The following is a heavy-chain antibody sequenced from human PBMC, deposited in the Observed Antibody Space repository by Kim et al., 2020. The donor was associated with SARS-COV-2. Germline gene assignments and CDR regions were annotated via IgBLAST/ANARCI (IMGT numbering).Heavy chain of an antibody. CDR3: ARDLNTGSSGFYYYYGMDV. Sequence: SETLSLTCTVSGGSISSYYWSWIRQPPGKGLEWIGYIYYSGSTNYNPSLKSRVTISVDTSKNQFSLKLSSVTAADTAVYYCARDLNTGSSGFYYYYGMDVWGQGTTVTVSS. D-gene: IGHD6-19*01. CDR1: GGSISSYY. V-gene: IGHV4-59*01. J-gene: IGHJ6*02. CDR2: IYYSGST.